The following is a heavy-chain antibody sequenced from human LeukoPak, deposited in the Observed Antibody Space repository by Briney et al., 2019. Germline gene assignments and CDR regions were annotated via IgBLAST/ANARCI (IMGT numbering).Heavy chain of an antibody. J-gene: IGHJ4*02. CDR3: ARRRNYGNLWVFDY. Sequence: SETLSLTCTVSGAYISTPTYYWGWVRKPPGKGLEWVAAFSSGGTTYYNPSLRSRVTTSIDTSKSQFSLNLSSVTAADTAVYFCARRRNYGNLWVFDYWGQGTLVTVSS. D-gene: IGHD3-16*01. CDR2: FSSGGTT. CDR1: GAYISTPTYY. V-gene: IGHV4-39*01.